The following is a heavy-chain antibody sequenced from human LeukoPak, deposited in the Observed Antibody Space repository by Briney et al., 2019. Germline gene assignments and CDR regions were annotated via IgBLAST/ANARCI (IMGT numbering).Heavy chain of an antibody. D-gene: IGHD3-22*01. V-gene: IGHV1-18*01. J-gene: IGHJ3*02. Sequence: ASVKVSCKASGYTFNSYGISWVRQAPGQGLEWMGWISAYNGNTNYAQKLQGRVTMTTDTSTSTAYMELRSLRSDDTAVYYCARADYYDSSGYYLDAFDIWGQGTMVTVSS. CDR1: GYTFNSYG. CDR2: ISAYNGNT. CDR3: ARADYYDSSGYYLDAFDI.